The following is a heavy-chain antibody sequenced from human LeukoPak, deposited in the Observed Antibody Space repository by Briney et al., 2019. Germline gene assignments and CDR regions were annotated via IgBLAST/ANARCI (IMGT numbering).Heavy chain of an antibody. Sequence: SETLSLTCTVSGASITNSNTYWTWIRQFPGKGLEWIGYVSYSGSTHYNPSLRSRVIISSDTSKNQFFLKLNSVTAADRGLYVCAIDPAWVRANWYIDPWGRGILVTVSS. CDR2: VSYSGST. J-gene: IGHJ2*01. CDR3: AIDPAWVRANWYIDP. D-gene: IGHD3-10*01. CDR1: GASITNSNTY. V-gene: IGHV4-31*03.